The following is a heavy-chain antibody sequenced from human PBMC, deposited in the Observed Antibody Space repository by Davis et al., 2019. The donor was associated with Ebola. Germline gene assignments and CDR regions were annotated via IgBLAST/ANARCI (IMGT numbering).Heavy chain of an antibody. J-gene: IGHJ5*02. CDR2: ISYDGSNK. CDR1: GFTFSSYA. V-gene: IGHV3-30-3*01. CDR3: ARDLTIVP. D-gene: IGHD3-9*01. Sequence: GGSLRLSCAASGFTFSSYAMHWVRQAPGKGLEWVAVISYDGSNKYYADSVKGRFTISRDNAKNSLYLQMNSLRAEDTAVYYCARDLTIVPWGQGTLVTVSS.